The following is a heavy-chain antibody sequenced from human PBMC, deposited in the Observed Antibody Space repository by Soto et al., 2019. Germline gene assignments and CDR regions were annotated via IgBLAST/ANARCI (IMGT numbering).Heavy chain of an antibody. V-gene: IGHV4-31*03. Sequence: SETLSLTCTVSGGSINSGLYYWTWIRQHPEKGLEWIGYIYSRGNTYYTPSLKSRVDMAVDSSQNQFSLRVNSVTAADTAVYYCALARPRRQLVPELWGPGPFVTGS. CDR3: ALARPRRQLVPEL. CDR1: GGSINSGLYY. J-gene: IGHJ4*02. D-gene: IGHD6-6*01. CDR2: IYSRGNT.